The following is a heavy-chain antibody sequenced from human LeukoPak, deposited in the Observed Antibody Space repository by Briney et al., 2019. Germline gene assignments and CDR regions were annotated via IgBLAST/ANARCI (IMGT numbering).Heavy chain of an antibody. CDR2: IFSGGST. D-gene: IGHD3-22*01. CDR3: ASQTYYYGSGTYSTYLDYGMDV. V-gene: IGHV3-66*04. J-gene: IGHJ6*02. Sequence: GGSLRLSCAASGFTVSSKYMSWVRQAPGKGLEWVSVIFSGGSTNYADSVKGRFTISRDNSKNTLFLQMNGLRAEDTAVYYCASQTYYYGSGTYSTYLDYGMDVWGQGTTVTVS. CDR1: GFTVSSKY.